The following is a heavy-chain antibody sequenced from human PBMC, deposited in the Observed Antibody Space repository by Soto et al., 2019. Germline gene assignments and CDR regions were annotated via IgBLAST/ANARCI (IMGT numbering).Heavy chain of an antibody. J-gene: IGHJ6*02. V-gene: IGHV4-59*01. D-gene: IGHD6-19*01. CDR1: GGSISSYY. Sequence: PSETLSLTCTVSGGSISSYYWSWIRQPPGKGLEWIGYIYYSGSTNYNPSLKSRVTISVDTSKNQFSLKLSSVTAADTAVYYCARVGVGYSSGWYPYGMDVWGQGTTVTVSS. CDR3: ARVGVGYSSGWYPYGMDV. CDR2: IYYSGST.